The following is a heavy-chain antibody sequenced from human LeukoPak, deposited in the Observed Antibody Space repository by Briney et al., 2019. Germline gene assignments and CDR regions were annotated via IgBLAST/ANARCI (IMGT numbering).Heavy chain of an antibody. CDR2: ISYSGST. CDR1: GGSISSSSSY. Sequence: PSETLSLTCTVSGGSISSSSSYWGWIRQPPGKGLEWIGTISYSGSTYYNPSLKSRVTISVDTSKNQFSLKLSSVTAADTAVYYCASSIAAAGTPFDPWGQGTLVTVSS. CDR3: ASSIAAAGTPFDP. V-gene: IGHV4-39*07. J-gene: IGHJ5*02. D-gene: IGHD6-13*01.